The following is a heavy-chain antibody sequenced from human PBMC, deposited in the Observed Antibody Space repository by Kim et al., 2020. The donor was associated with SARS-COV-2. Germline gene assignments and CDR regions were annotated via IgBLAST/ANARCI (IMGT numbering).Heavy chain of an antibody. V-gene: IGHV3-30*04. J-gene: IGHJ3*01. CDR2: IASDGRCR. CDR3: AREIDGVGV. Sequence: GGSLRLSCAASRFTFGAYTMHWVRQAPGKGLEWVSRIASDGRCRYHADSVKGRFTISRDNSQNTLFLEMNSLKPEDTAVYDCAREIDGVGVWGQGKRVTASS. CDR1: RFTFGAYT.